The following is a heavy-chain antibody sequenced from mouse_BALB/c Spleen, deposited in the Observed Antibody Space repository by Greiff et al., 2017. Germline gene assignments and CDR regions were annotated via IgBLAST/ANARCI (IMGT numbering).Heavy chain of an antibody. J-gene: IGHJ3*01. CDR1: GFTFSDYY. CDR3: AGDSGSISFDY. V-gene: IGHV5-4*02. D-gene: IGHD2-10*02. Sequence: EVKLVESGGGLVKPGGSLKLSCAASGFTFSDYYSYWVRQTPEKRLEWVATISDGGSYTYYLDSVKGRFTISTDNAKNNLYLQMRSLKSEDTSMYYCAGDSGSISFDYWGQGTLVTVSA. CDR2: ISDGGSYT.